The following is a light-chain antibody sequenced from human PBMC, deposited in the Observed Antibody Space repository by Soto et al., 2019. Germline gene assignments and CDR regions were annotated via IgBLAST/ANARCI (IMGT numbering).Light chain of an antibody. CDR2: AAS. V-gene: IGKV1-9*01. Sequence: DIQLTQSPSFLSASVGDRITITCRASQGISSYLAWYQQKPGKAPKLLIYAASTLQSGVPSRFSGSGFGTEFTLTISSLQPEDFAVYYCQQLNSYPRTFGQGTKVDIK. CDR1: QGISSY. J-gene: IGKJ1*01. CDR3: QQLNSYPRT.